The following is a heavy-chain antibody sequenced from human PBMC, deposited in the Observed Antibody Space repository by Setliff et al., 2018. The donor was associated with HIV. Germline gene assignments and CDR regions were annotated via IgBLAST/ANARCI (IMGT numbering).Heavy chain of an antibody. J-gene: IGHJ3*02. CDR1: GYTFSSYE. CDR2: ISTSNGYT. CDR3: ARGGSYWGDAFDI. D-gene: IGHD1-26*01. V-gene: IGHV1-18*01. Sequence: AASVKVSCKASGYTFSSYEISWVRQAPGQGLEWMGRISTSNGYTNYAQKLQGRVTVTTDTSTSTAYMELRGLRSDDTAVYYCARGGSYWGDAFDIWGQGTMVTVSS.